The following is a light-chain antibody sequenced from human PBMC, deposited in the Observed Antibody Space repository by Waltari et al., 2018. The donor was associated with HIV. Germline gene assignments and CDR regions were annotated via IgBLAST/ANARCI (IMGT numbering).Light chain of an antibody. CDR1: SRHVGGYNY. CDR3: FSYTSSSTLYV. CDR2: EVS. J-gene: IGLJ1*01. V-gene: IGLV2-14*01. Sequence: QSALTHPASVSGSPGPSIPIPCTGTSRHVGGYNYVSWYQQHPGKAPKLMLYEVSNRPSGGSNRFSGSKSGNTASLTISGLQAEDEADYYCFSYTSSSTLYVFGTGTKVTV.